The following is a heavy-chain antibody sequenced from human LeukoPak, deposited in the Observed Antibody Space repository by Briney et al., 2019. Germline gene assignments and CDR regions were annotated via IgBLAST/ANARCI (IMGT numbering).Heavy chain of an antibody. Sequence: SETLSLTCTVSGGSIGSSSYYWVWIRQPPGKGLEWIGSIYYSGSTYYNPSLKSRVTISVDTSKDQFSLQLSSVTAADTAVYYCARHSSMTTVTFDYWGQGTLVTVSS. J-gene: IGHJ4*02. CDR1: GGSIGSSSYY. CDR2: IYYSGST. CDR3: ARHSSMTTVTFDY. V-gene: IGHV4-39*01. D-gene: IGHD4-17*01.